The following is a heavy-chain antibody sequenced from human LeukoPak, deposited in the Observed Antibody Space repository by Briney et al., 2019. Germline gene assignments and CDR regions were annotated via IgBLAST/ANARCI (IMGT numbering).Heavy chain of an antibody. V-gene: IGHV3-30*02. CDR1: GFTFSSYG. CDR2: IRYDGSNK. D-gene: IGHD3-10*01. Sequence: GGSLRLSCAASGFTFSSYGMHWVRQAPGKGLEWVAFIRYDGSNKYYADSVKGRFTISRDNSKNTLYLQMNSLRAEDTAVYYCAKDPSLTMVPPDYWGHGTLVTVSS. J-gene: IGHJ4*01. CDR3: AKDPSLTMVPPDY.